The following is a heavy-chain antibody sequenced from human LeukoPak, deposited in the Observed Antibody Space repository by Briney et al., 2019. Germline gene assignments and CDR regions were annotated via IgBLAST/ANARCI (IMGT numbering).Heavy chain of an antibody. J-gene: IGHJ5*02. CDR3: ARDVSRVKSLSWFDP. Sequence: GASVKVSCKASGYTFSDYYIHWVRQAPGQGLEWMGWIIPNSGGTNYAQKFQGRVTLTRDTSISTAYMELSSLRSDDTAVYYCARDVSRVKSLSWFDPWGQGTLVTVSS. D-gene: IGHD2-8*01. V-gene: IGHV1-2*02. CDR1: GYTFSDYY. CDR2: IIPNSGGT.